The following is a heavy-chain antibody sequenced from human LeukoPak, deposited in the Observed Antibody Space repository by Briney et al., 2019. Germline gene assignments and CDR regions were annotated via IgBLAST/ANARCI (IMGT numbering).Heavy chain of an antibody. Sequence: VGSLRLSCAASGFTLSNYWMSWVRQAPGKGLEWVANIKQDRSEKYYVDSVKGRFTISRDNAKNSLYLQMNSLRADDTAVYYCARGGRAYGDWGQGTLVTVSS. CDR1: GFTLSNYW. J-gene: IGHJ4*02. CDR2: IKQDRSEK. V-gene: IGHV3-7*04. CDR3: ARGGRAYGD. D-gene: IGHD3-16*01.